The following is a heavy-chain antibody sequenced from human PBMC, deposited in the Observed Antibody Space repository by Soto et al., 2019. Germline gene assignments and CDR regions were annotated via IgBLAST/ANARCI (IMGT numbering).Heavy chain of an antibody. CDR1: GGSISSGGYY. D-gene: IGHD6-13*01. V-gene: IGHV4-31*03. CDR2: IYYSGST. J-gene: IGHJ5*02. CDR3: ARLNRSSSWFFGSWFDP. Sequence: TSETLSLTCTVSGGSISSGGYYWSWIRQHPGKGLEWIGYIYYSGSTYYNPSLKSRVTISVDTSKNQFSLKLSSVTAADTAVYYCARLNRSSSWFFGSWFDPWGQGTLVTVSS.